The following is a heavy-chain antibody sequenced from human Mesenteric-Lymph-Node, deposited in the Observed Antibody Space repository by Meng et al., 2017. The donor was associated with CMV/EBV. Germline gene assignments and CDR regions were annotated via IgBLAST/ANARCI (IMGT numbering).Heavy chain of an antibody. Sequence: GGSLRLSCKASGYTFTSYGISWVRQAPGQGLEWMGWSSAYNGNTNYAQKLQGRVTMTTDTSTSTAYMELRSLRSDDTAVYYCARRGILGYCSSTSCSSGIDYWGQGTLVTVSS. CDR3: ARRGILGYCSSTSCSSGIDY. CDR2: SSAYNGNT. J-gene: IGHJ4*02. D-gene: IGHD2-2*01. CDR1: GYTFTSYG. V-gene: IGHV1-18*01.